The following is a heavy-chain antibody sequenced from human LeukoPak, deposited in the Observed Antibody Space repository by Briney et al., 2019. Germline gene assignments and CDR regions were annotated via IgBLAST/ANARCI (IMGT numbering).Heavy chain of an antibody. CDR2: ISSSGSTI. Sequence: GGSLRLSCAASEFTFSSYEMNWVRQAPGKGLEWVSYISSSGSTIYYADSVKGRFTISRGNAKNSLYLQMNSLRAEDTAVYYCAELGITMIGGVWGKGTTVTISS. CDR3: AELGITMIGGV. CDR1: EFTFSSYE. J-gene: IGHJ6*04. D-gene: IGHD3-10*02. V-gene: IGHV3-48*03.